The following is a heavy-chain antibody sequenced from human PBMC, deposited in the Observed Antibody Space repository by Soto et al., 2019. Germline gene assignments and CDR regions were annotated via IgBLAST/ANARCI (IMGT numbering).Heavy chain of an antibody. D-gene: IGHD3-10*01. CDR2: ISAYNGNT. CDR3: ARAINYYGSGSPHGSGMDV. CDR1: GYTFTSYG. Sequence: GASVKVSCKDSGYTFTSYGISWVRQAPGQGLEWMGWISAYNGNTNYAQKLQGRVTMTTDTSTSTAYMELRSLRSDDTAVYYCARAINYYGSGSPHGSGMDVWGQGTTVTVSS. V-gene: IGHV1-18*04. J-gene: IGHJ6*02.